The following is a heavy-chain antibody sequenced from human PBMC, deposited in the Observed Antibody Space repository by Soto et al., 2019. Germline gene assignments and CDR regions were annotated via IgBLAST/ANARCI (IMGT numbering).Heavy chain of an antibody. J-gene: IGHJ5*02. CDR3: ARDGPHCSGGSCYSPGWFDP. Sequence: SETLSLTCTVSGGSISSYYWSWIRQPPGQGLEWIGYIYYSGSTNCNPSLKSRVHISVDTSKNQFSLKLSCVTAAETAVYYCARDGPHCSGGSCYSPGWFDPWGQGTLVTVSS. CDR1: GGSISSYY. CDR2: IYYSGST. V-gene: IGHV4-59*01. D-gene: IGHD2-15*01.